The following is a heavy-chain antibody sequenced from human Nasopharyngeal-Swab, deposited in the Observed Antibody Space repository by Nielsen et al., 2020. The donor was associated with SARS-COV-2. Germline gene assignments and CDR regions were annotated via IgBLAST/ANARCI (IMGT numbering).Heavy chain of an antibody. CDR3: ASGSGSPKGAGY. D-gene: IGHD1-26*01. CDR2: ISSSSSYI. CDR1: GFTFSNYN. J-gene: IGHJ4*02. Sequence: GESLKISCAASGFTFSNYNMNWVRQAPGKGLEWVSSISSSSSYIYYADSVKGRFTISRDNAKNSLYLQMNSLRAEDTAGYDCASGSGSPKGAGYWGQGTLVTVSS. V-gene: IGHV3-21*01.